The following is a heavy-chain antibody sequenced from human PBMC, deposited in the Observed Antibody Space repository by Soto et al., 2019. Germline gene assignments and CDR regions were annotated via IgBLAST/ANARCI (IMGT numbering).Heavy chain of an antibody. V-gene: IGHV3-74*01. Sequence: PGGTLRLSCAASGFTFSSNGMHWFRQAPGKGLVWVSRINGDASSISYADSVKGRFTISIDNAKNTLYLQMNSLRVEDTAVYYCIRQRFKFDDGAQDFDYWGQGTLVTVSS. D-gene: IGHD3-16*01. CDR1: GFTFSSNG. CDR2: INGDASSI. J-gene: IGHJ4*02. CDR3: IRQRFKFDDGAQDFDY.